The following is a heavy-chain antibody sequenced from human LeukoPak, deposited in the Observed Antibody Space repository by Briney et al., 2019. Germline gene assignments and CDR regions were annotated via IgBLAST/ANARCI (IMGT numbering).Heavy chain of an antibody. CDR1: GGSITNTNYY. CDR3: ASTDTYYYDSSGYHPRD. J-gene: IGHJ4*02. V-gene: IGHV4-39*07. Sequence: PSETLSLTCTVSGGSITNTNYYWAWIRQPPGKGLEWIGTIYYSGSTHDNPSLKSRVTISVDTSKNQFSLKLSSVTAADTAVYYCASTDTYYYDSSGYHPRDWGQGTLVTVSS. D-gene: IGHD3-22*01. CDR2: IYYSGST.